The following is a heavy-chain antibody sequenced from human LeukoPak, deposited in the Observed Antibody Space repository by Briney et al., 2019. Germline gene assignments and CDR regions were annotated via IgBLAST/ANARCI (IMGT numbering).Heavy chain of an antibody. D-gene: IGHD6-6*01. CDR1: GFTFSSYA. Sequence: GGSLRLSCAASGFTFSSYAMHWVRQAPGKGLEWVAVISYDGSNKYYADSVKGRFTISRDNSKNTLYLQMNSLRAEDTAVYYCAKDRGDSSSSLDYWGQGTLVTVSS. CDR3: AKDRGDSSSSLDY. V-gene: IGHV3-30*04. J-gene: IGHJ4*02. CDR2: ISYDGSNK.